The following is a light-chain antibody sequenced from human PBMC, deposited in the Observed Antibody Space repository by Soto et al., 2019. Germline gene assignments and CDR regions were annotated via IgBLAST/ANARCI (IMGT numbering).Light chain of an antibody. CDR1: SSNIGSEY. CDR2: RNN. J-gene: IGLJ2*01. CDR3: AAWDGSLNVVL. V-gene: IGLV1-44*01. Sequence: QSVLTQPPSASGTPGQRVTISCSGSSSNIGSEYVVWYQHLPGTAPKLLIYRNNQRTSGVPDRFSGSKSGTSASLAISWLQSEDEADYYCAAWDGSLNVVLFGGGTMLTVL.